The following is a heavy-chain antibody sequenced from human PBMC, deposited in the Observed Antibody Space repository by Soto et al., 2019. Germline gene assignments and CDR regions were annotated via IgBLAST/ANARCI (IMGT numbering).Heavy chain of an antibody. D-gene: IGHD3-22*01. Sequence: GSLRLSCAGSGFTFSDYYMSWIRQAPGKGLEWVSYISSSGNIIYYADSVKGRFTISRDNAKNSLYLQMNSLRAEDTAVYYCARDLGYYASDGYFDYWGQGTLVTVSS. CDR1: GFTFSDYY. V-gene: IGHV3-11*01. CDR3: ARDLGYYASDGYFDY. J-gene: IGHJ4*02. CDR2: ISSSGNII.